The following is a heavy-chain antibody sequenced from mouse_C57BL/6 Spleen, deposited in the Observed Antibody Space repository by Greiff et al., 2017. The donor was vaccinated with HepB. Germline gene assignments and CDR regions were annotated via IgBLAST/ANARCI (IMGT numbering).Heavy chain of an antibody. V-gene: IGHV1-82*01. J-gene: IGHJ2*01. CDR2: IYPGDGDT. CDR1: GYALSSSW. Sequence: VQLQQSGPELVKPGASVKISCKASGYALSSSWMNWVKQRPGKGLEWIGRIYPGDGDTNYNGKFKGKATLTADKSSSTAYMQLSRLTSEDSAVYFCARGRDLFDYWGQGTTLTVSS. CDR3: ARGRDLFDY.